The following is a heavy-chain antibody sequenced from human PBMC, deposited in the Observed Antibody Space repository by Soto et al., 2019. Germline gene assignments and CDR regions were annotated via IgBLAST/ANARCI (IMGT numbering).Heavy chain of an antibody. V-gene: IGHV4-59*01. J-gene: IGHJ6*03. D-gene: IGHD3-10*01. CDR1: GGSISSYY. CDR2: IYYSGST. CDR3: ASSPVLLWFGELFYYMDV. Sequence: QVQLQESGPGLVKPSETLSLTCTVSGGSISSYYWSWIRQPPGKGLEWIGYIYYSGSTNYNPSLKSRVTISVDTSKNQFSLKLSSVTAADTAVYYCASSPVLLWFGELFYYMDVWGKGTTVTVSS.